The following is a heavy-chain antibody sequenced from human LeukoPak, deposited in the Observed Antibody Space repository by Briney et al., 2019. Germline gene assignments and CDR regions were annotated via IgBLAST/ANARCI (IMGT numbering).Heavy chain of an antibody. D-gene: IGHD2-2*01. J-gene: IGHJ6*02. Sequence: GESLKISCKGSGYSFTSYWIGWVRQMPGKGLEWMGIIYPGDSDTRYSPSFQGQVTISADKSISTAYLQWSSLKASDTAMYYCARQRYCSSTSCSYYYGMDVWGRGTTVTVSS. CDR3: ARQRYCSSTSCSYYYGMDV. CDR2: IYPGDSDT. CDR1: GYSFTSYW. V-gene: IGHV5-51*01.